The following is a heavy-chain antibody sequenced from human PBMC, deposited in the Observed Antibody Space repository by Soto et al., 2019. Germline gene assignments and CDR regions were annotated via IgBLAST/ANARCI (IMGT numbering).Heavy chain of an antibody. CDR3: AREREKDFWSGYYSRRSYYYYYYMDV. J-gene: IGHJ6*03. CDR2: MNPNSGNT. CDR1: GYTSTSYD. Sequence: ASVKVSCKASGYTSTSYDINWVRQATGQGLEWMGWMNPNSGNTGYAQKFQGRVTMTRNTSISTAYMELSSLRSEDTAVYYCAREREKDFWSGYYSRRSYYYYYYMDVWGKGTTVTVSS. V-gene: IGHV1-8*01. D-gene: IGHD3-3*01.